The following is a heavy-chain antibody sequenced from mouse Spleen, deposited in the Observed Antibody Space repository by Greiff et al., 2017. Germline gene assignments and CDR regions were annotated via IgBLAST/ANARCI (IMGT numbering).Heavy chain of an antibody. V-gene: IGHV5-9-3*01. CDR1: GFTFSSYA. Sequence: EVQRVESGGGLVKPGGSLKLSCAASGFTFSSYAMSWVRQTPEKRLEWVATISSGGSYTYYPDSVKGRFTISRDNAKNTLYLQMSSLRSEDTAMYYCARQSGNYPWFAYWGQGTLVTVSA. CDR3: ARQSGNYPWFAY. D-gene: IGHD2-1*01. J-gene: IGHJ3*01. CDR2: ISSGGSYT.